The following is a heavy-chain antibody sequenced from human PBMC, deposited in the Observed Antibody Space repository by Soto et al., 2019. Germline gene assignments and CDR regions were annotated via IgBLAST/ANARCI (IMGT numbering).Heavy chain of an antibody. CDR2: IYDSGIT. J-gene: IGHJ5*02. Sequence: QVQLQESGPGLVKPSETLSLTCTVSVGSITRDGYYWSCIRQHPEKGLEWIGFIYDSGITYYNPSLKSRVAVSADTSKNQSSLRVDSVTAADTAVYYCARGSCSGCSCPALGASWLDPWGQGTLVTVSS. CDR3: ARGSCSGCSCPALGASWLDP. D-gene: IGHD2-15*01. V-gene: IGHV4-31*03. CDR1: VGSITRDGYY.